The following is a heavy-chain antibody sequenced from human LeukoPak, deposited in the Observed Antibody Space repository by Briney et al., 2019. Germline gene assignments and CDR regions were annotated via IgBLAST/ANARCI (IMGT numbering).Heavy chain of an antibody. D-gene: IGHD2-15*01. J-gene: IGHJ4*02. CDR1: GFTFGSYV. V-gene: IGHV3-23*01. CDR3: ARYCGAASCYSGFDY. CDR2: ISGDGGT. Sequence: GGSLRLSCAASGFTFGSYVMSWGRQAPGKGPEWVSAISGDGGTYYADSVKGRFTISRDNSKNTLYLQMNSLGGEDTALYYCARYCGAASCYSGFDYWGQGTLVTVAS.